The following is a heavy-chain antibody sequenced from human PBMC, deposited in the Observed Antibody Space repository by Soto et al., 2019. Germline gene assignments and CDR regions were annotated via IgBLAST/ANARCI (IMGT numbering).Heavy chain of an antibody. Sequence: GGSLRLSCAASGFTFSSYAMSWVRQAPGKGLEWVSAISGSGGSTYYADSVKGRFTISRDNSKNTLYLQMNSLRAEDTAVYYCEKDYLSTTWFEYRSSSGAFDIWGQGTMVTVSS. J-gene: IGHJ3*02. D-gene: IGHD6-6*01. V-gene: IGHV3-23*01. CDR3: EKDYLSTTWFEYRSSSGAFDI. CDR1: GFTFSSYA. CDR2: ISGSGGST.